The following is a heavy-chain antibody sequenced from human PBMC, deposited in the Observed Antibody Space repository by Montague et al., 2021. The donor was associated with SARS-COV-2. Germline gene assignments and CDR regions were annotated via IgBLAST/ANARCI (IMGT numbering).Heavy chain of an antibody. Sequence: SSTTYPHSVTVRLTISRDNAKNTLYLQVNSLRDDDTAVYYFAREAYNSGDFDFWGQGTLVTVSS. CDR2: SST. J-gene: IGHJ4*02. CDR3: AREAYNSGDFDF. D-gene: IGHD6-19*01. V-gene: IGHV3-74*01.